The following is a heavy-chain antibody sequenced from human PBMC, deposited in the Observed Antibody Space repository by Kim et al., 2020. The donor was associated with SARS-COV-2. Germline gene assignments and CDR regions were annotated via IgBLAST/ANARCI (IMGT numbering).Heavy chain of an antibody. Sequence: GGSLRLSCAASGYTFSSYSMNWVRQAPGKGLEWISYITSSSSTIYYTDSVKGRFTISRDNAKNSLSLQMNSLRDEDTAVYYCVRDKSTGVRGFYLDPWGQGTLGIVSP. CDR1: GYTFSSYS. CDR3: VRDKSTGVRGFYLDP. J-gene: IGHJ5*02. D-gene: IGHD3-10*01. CDR2: ITSSSSTI. V-gene: IGHV3-48*02.